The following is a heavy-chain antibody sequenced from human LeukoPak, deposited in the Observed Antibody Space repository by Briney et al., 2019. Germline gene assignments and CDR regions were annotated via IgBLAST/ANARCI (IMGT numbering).Heavy chain of an antibody. V-gene: IGHV1-2*02. CDR3: ARSGFSTGFYMDF. D-gene: IGHD6-19*01. CDR2: IDPPSGAT. J-gene: IGHJ4*02. CDR1: GYTFTGYY. Sequence: GASVKVSCKASGYTFTGYYIHWVRQAPGQGLEWMGWIDPPSGATNYAQKFQDTVTMTRDTSIGTAYMEVRRLKSDDTAVYYCARSGFSTGFYMDFWGQGTLVPVSS.